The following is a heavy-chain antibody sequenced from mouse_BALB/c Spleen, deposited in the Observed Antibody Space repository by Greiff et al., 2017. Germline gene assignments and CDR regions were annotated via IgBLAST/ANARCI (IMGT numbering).Heavy chain of an antibody. CDR1: GFTFSSYA. CDR3: ARGYYRYDSAY. V-gene: IGHV5-6-5*01. D-gene: IGHD2-14*01. CDR2: ISSGGST. J-gene: IGHJ3*01. Sequence: DVKLVESGGGLVKPGGSLKLSCAASGFTFSSYAMSWVRQTPEKRLEWVASISSGGSTYYPDSVKGRFTISRDNARNILYLQMSSLRSEDTAMYYCARGYYRYDSAYWGQGTLVTVSA.